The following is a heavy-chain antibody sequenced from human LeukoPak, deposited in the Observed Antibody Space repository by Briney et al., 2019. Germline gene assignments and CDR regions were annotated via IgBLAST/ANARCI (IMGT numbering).Heavy chain of an antibody. CDR2: ISAYNGNT. D-gene: IGHD2-21*02. CDR3: ARVGFVVVTAMFFDY. J-gene: IGHJ4*02. CDR1: GYTCTGYY. V-gene: IGHV1-18*04. Sequence: ASVKVSCKGSGYTCTGYYMHWVRQGPGQGLEWMGWISAYNGNTNYAQKLQGRVTMTTDTSTSTAYLEPRSLRSDDTAVYYGARVGFVVVTAMFFDYWGQGTLVTVSS.